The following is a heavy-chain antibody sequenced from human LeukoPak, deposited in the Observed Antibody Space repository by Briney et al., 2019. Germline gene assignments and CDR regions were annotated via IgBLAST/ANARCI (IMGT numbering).Heavy chain of an antibody. CDR2: ISSRGRNI. V-gene: IGHV3-48*03. CDR1: GFTFSNYE. J-gene: IGHJ4*02. CDR3: ARDLVQLWSKDF. Sequence: PGGSLRLSCAASGFTFSNYEFNWVRQARGKGLEWISYISSRGRNIYYADSVKGRFTISRDNAKNSLYLQMNSLRAEDTAVYYCARDLVQLWSKDFWGQGTLVTVSS. D-gene: IGHD5-18*01.